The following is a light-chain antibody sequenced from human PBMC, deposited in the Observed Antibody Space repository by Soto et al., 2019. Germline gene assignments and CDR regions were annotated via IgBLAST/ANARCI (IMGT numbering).Light chain of an antibody. Sequence: QSVLTQPASVSGSPGQSITISCTGTSSDVGGYNYVSWYQHLPVKAPKLVIFEVSNRPSGISNRFSGSKSDNTAFLTISGLQAEDEADYYCSSYRTNSTWVFGGGTKLTVL. J-gene: IGLJ3*02. CDR3: SSYRTNSTWV. V-gene: IGLV2-14*01. CDR2: EVS. CDR1: SSDVGGYNY.